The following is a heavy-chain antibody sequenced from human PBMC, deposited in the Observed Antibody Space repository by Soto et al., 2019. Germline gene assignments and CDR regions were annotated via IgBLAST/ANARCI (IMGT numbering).Heavy chain of an antibody. CDR2: INSDGSVS. D-gene: IGHD2-15*01. CDR3: ARGDCVGGTCYSLAGSFYYYMDV. CDR1: GFTFSNYW. J-gene: IGHJ6*03. V-gene: IGHV3-74*01. Sequence: EVQLVESGGGLVQPGGSLRLSCAASGFTFSNYWMYWVRQAPGKGLVWVSRINSDGSVSSYADSVKGRLTISRDNVKNTLYLNMDSLRAEDTAVYYCARGDCVGGTCYSLAGSFYYYMDVWGKGTTVTVFS.